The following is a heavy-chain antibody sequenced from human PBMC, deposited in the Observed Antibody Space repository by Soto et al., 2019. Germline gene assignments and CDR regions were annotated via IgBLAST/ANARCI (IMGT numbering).Heavy chain of an antibody. CDR1: GYSFTSYW. CDR3: ARQGAGYYDFWSGYYLGNWFDP. Sequence: GEFLKISCKGSGYSFTSYWIGWVRQMPGKGLEWMGIIYPGDSDTRYSPSFQGQVTISADKSISTAYLQWSSLKASDTAMYYCARQGAGYYDFWSGYYLGNWFDPWGQGTLVTVSS. J-gene: IGHJ5*02. V-gene: IGHV5-51*01. CDR2: IYPGDSDT. D-gene: IGHD3-3*01.